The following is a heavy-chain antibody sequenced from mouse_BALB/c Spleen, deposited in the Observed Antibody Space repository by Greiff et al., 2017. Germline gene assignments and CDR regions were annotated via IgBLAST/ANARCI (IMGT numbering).Heavy chain of an antibody. D-gene: IGHD3-2*01. Sequence: QVQLKESGAELVRPGTSLTVSCMASGYAFTNYLIVWVKRRPGQGLECIGVINPGSGGTNYNAKFKGKATLTADKSSSPAFMQLSRLTSDDSAVYICARDSSRAMDYWGQGTSVTVSS. CDR1: GYAFTNYL. CDR2: INPGSGGT. CDR3: ARDSSRAMDY. V-gene: IGHV1-54*01. J-gene: IGHJ4*01.